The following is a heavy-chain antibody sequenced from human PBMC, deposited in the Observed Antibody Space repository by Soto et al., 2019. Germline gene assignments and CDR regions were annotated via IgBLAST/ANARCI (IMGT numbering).Heavy chain of an antibody. V-gene: IGHV3-23*01. CDR2: ISGSGGST. Sequence: EVQLLESGGGLVQPGGSLRLSCAASGFTFSSYAMSWVRQAPGKGLEWVSAISGSGGSTYYADSVKGRFTISRDNSKHTLYLQMNSLRAEDTAVYYCAKGRGSYYDFWSGYSNDAFDIWGQGTMVTVSS. D-gene: IGHD3-3*01. CDR3: AKGRGSYYDFWSGYSNDAFDI. CDR1: GFTFSSYA. J-gene: IGHJ3*02.